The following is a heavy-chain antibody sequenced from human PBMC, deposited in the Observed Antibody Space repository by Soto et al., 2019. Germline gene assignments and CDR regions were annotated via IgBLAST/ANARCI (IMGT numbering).Heavy chain of an antibody. CDR3: AKDCALSGSYCITSFYYFDY. CDR1: GFTFSSYG. V-gene: IGHV3-30*18. J-gene: IGHJ4*02. D-gene: IGHD1-26*01. Sequence: GGSLRLSCGASGFTFSSYGMHWVRQAPGKGLEWVAIISYDGSNTYYADSVKGRFTISRDNSKNTLYLQMNSLRAEDTSVYYCAKDCALSGSYCITSFYYFDYCAQGT. CDR2: ISYDGSNT.